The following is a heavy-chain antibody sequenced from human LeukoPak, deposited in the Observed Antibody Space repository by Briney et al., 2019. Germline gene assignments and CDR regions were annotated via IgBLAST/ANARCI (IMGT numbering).Heavy chain of an antibody. J-gene: IGHJ6*02. V-gene: IGHV3-48*03. CDR1: GFTFSSYE. CDR3: ARARITETRYYYYGMDV. D-gene: IGHD3-10*01. Sequence: GGSLRLSCAASGFTFSSYEMNWVRQAPGKGLEWVSYISSSGSTIYYADSVKGRFTISRDNAKNSLYLQMYSLRAEDTAVYYCARARITETRYYYYGMDVWGQGTTVTVS. CDR2: ISSSGSTI.